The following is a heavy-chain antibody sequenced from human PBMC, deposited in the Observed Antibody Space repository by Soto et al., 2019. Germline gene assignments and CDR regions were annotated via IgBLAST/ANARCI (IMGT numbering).Heavy chain of an antibody. CDR3: SRAVNDAFDI. Sequence: SETLSLTCTVSGGSISSSSYYWGWIRQPPGKGLEWIGSIYYSGSTYYNPSLKSRVTISVDTSKNQFSLKLSSATAADTAVYYCSRAVNDAFDIWGQGTMVTVSS. CDR1: GGSISSSSYY. CDR2: IYYSGST. V-gene: IGHV4-39*01. J-gene: IGHJ3*02.